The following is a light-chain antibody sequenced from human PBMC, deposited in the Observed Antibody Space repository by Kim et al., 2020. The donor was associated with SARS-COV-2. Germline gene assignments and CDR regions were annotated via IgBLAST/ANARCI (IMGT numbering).Light chain of an antibody. CDR1: SLRSYY. CDR3: NSRDSSGNHHYV. J-gene: IGLJ1*01. Sequence: LGQTVRMTCQGDSLRSYYASWYQQKRGQAPVLVIYGYNNRPSGIPDRFSGSSSGNTASLTITGAQAEDEADYYCNSRDSSGNHHYVFGTGTKVTVL. V-gene: IGLV3-19*01. CDR2: GYN.